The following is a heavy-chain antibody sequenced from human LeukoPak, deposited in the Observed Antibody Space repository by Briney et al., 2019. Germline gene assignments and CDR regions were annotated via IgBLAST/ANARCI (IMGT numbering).Heavy chain of an antibody. J-gene: IGHJ4*02. CDR1: GGSISSSSYY. CDR3: AIAARYYGSGSSFDY. D-gene: IGHD3-10*01. Sequence: SETLSLTCTVSGGSISSSSYYWGWIRQPPGKGLEWIGSIYYSGSTYYNPSLKSRVTISVDTSKNQFSLKLSSVTAADTAVYYCAIAARYYGSGSSFDYWGQGTLVTVSS. V-gene: IGHV4-39*01. CDR2: IYYSGST.